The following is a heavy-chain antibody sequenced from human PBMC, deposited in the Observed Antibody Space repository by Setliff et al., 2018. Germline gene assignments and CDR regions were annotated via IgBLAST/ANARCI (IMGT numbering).Heavy chain of an antibody. V-gene: IGHV3-53*01. D-gene: IGHD5-18*01. CDR3: ARDRGRQLGYTGDAFDI. Sequence: PGGSLRLSCAASGFIVTNTYMSWVRQAPGKGLEWVSIIYTAGDTHYADSVKGRFTISRDSSKNTLNLQMSNLRGEDTAIYYCARDRGRQLGYTGDAFDIWGQGTMVTVSS. CDR1: GFIVTNTY. CDR2: IYTAGDT. J-gene: IGHJ3*02.